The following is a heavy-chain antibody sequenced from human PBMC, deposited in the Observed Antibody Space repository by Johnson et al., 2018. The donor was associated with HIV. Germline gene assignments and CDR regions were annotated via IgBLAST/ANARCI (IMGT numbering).Heavy chain of an antibody. CDR2: ISYDGSNK. J-gene: IGHJ3*02. CDR3: AKEGRYVEGAFDI. CDR1: GFTFSSYG. D-gene: IGHD3-16*01. V-gene: IGHV3-30*18. Sequence: VQLVESGRGAVQPGRSLRLSCAASGFTFSSYGIHWVRQAPGKGLEWVAVISYDGSNKYYADSVKVRFTISRDNSKNTLYMQMNSLRAEDTAVYYCAKEGRYVEGAFDIWGQGTMVTVSS.